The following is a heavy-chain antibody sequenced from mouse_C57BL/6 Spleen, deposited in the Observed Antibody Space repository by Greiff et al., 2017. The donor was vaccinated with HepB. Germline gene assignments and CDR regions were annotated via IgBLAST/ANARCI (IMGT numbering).Heavy chain of an antibody. CDR2: ISSGSSTI. D-gene: IGHD1-1*01. J-gene: IGHJ1*03. Sequence: EVNVVESGGGLVKPGGSLKLSCAASGFTFSDYGMHWVRQAPEKGLEWVAYISSGSSTIYYADTVKGRFTISRDNAKNTLFLQMTRLRSEDTAMYYCARPPGSSSYWYFDVWGTGTTVTVSS. CDR3: ARPPGSSSYWYFDV. CDR1: GFTFSDYG. V-gene: IGHV5-17*01.